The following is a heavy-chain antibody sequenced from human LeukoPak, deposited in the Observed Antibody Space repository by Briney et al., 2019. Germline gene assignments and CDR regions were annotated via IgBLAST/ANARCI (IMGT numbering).Heavy chain of an antibody. CDR2: ISSSSSYI. D-gene: IGHD6-13*01. Sequence: GGSLRLSCAASGFTFSSYSMNWVRQAPGKGLEWVSSISSSSSYIYYADSVKGRCTISRDNAKNSLYLQMNSLRAEDTAVYYCARAQSRIAAAGGGFDYWGQGTLVTVSS. CDR1: GFTFSSYS. J-gene: IGHJ4*02. CDR3: ARAQSRIAAAGGGFDY. V-gene: IGHV3-21*01.